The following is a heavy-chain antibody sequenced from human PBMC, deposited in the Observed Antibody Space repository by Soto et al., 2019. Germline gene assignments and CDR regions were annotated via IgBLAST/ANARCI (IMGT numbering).Heavy chain of an antibody. D-gene: IGHD4-17*01. V-gene: IGHV3-23*01. Sequence: EVQLLESGGGLVQPGGSLRLSCAASGFTFSSYAMSWVRQAPGKGLEWVSEISGSGGSTYYADSVKGRFTISRDNAKNPRYLQMNRLGAEDTAVYYCAKRTVGWSFDLWGRGTLVTVSS. CDR2: ISGSGGST. J-gene: IGHJ2*01. CDR3: AKRTVGWSFDL. CDR1: GFTFSSYA.